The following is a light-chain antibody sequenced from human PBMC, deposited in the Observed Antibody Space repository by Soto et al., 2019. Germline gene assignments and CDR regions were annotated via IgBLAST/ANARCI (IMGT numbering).Light chain of an antibody. J-gene: IGLJ3*02. CDR2: EVS. Sequence: QSVLTQPASVSGSPGQSITISCTGTSSDIGGYKYVSWYQQHPGKAPKLIIFEVSNRPSGVSDRFSGSNSGNTASLTISGLQAEDEADYYCNSHSRYSVLVFGGGTKVTVL. V-gene: IGLV2-14*01. CDR3: NSHSRYSVLV. CDR1: SSDIGGYKY.